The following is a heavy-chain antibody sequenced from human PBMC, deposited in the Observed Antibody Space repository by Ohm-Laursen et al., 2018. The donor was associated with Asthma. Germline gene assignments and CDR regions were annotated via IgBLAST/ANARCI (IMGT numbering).Heavy chain of an antibody. CDR1: GGTFSNYV. D-gene: IGHD1-1*01. J-gene: IGHJ3*02. CDR3: ARRTDVDAFDM. Sequence: SVKVSCKASGGTFSNYVITWLRQAPGQGLEWMGGIIPMFGTAEYPQKFQARVAISADESTSTAYMELSSLRSEDTAVYYCARRTDVDAFDMWGQGTTVIVSS. V-gene: IGHV1-69*13. CDR2: IIPMFGTA.